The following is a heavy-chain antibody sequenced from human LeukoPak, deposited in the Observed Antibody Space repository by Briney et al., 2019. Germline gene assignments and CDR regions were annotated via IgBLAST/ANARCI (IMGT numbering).Heavy chain of an antibody. D-gene: IGHD3-9*01. CDR2: IRYDGNNK. V-gene: IGHV3-30*02. J-gene: IGHJ4*02. CDR1: GFTFSNYG. CDR3: ARDLTGTSFDY. Sequence: PGGSLRLSCAASGFTFSNYGMHWVRQAPGKGLEWVAFIRYDGNNKYYTDAVKGRFTISRDNGKNLVYLQMESLRVEDTAIYYCARDLTGTSFDYWGQGTRVTVSS.